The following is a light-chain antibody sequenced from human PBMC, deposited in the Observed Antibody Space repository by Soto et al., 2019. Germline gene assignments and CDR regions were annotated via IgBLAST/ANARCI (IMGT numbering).Light chain of an antibody. Sequence: QSALTQPPSASGSPGQYVTISCTGTSSDVGAYTYVSWYQQHPGKAPKLMIYGVTERPSGVPDRFSGSKSGNTASLTVSGLQTEDEAYYYCSSYAGSNNYVFGTGTKVTVL. J-gene: IGLJ1*01. V-gene: IGLV2-8*01. CDR3: SSYAGSNNYV. CDR2: GVT. CDR1: SSDVGAYTY.